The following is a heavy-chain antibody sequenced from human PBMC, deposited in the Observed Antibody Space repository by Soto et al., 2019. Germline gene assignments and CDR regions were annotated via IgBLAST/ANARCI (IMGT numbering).Heavy chain of an antibody. V-gene: IGHV3-33*01. J-gene: IGHJ4*02. CDR3: ARRAGSADVGY. Sequence: AQLVESGGGVVQPGRSLRLSCAASGFIFSSYGMHWVRQAPGKGLEWVAVIWYDGSNKYYADSVKGRFTISRDNSKNTLYLQMNSLSAEDTAVYYCARRAGSADVGYWGQGTLVTVSS. CDR2: IWYDGSNK. D-gene: IGHD6-19*01. CDR1: GFIFSSYG.